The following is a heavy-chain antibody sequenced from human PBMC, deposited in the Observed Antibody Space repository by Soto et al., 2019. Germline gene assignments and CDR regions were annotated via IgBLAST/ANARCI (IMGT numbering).Heavy chain of an antibody. Sequence: PGGSLRLSCAASGFTFDNYAMSWVRQAPGKGLEWVSTISGSGDNTYYADSVKGRFTISRDNSKNTLYLQMNSLRAEDTAVYYCARDSPATTPFDYWGQGTLVTVSS. CDR1: GFTFDNYA. CDR3: ARDSPATTPFDY. D-gene: IGHD1-26*01. J-gene: IGHJ4*02. V-gene: IGHV3-23*01. CDR2: ISGSGDNT.